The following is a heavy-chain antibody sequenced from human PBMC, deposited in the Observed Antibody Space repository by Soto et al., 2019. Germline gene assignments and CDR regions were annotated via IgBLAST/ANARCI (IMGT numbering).Heavy chain of an antibody. J-gene: IGHJ5*02. CDR2: IIPMFPTT. V-gene: IGHV1-69*06. Sequence: QVHLVQSGPEVKRPGSSVKVSCKASGDTFGRNAIHWVRQAPGQGLEWMGGIIPMFPTTNYAQKFKGRLTIYADTSTVTAYMEMTSLRSEDTAVYYCMKDGDSADYGSWGQGTLVTVSS. D-gene: IGHD2-21*01. CDR1: GDTFGRNA. CDR3: MKDGDSADYGS.